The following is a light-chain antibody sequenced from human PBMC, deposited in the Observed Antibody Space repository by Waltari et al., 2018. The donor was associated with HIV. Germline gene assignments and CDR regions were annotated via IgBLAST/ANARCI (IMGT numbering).Light chain of an antibody. CDR2: WAS. J-gene: IGKJ1*01. V-gene: IGKV4-1*01. Sequence: DIVLTQSPESLVVSLGERATINCKSSQTVLNRSINRKSLAWYQQKPGQPPKLLIDWASNRESGVPDRFSGSWSGTDFTLTISSLQAEDVAIYYCQHYFSSPKTFGPGTKVEV. CDR1: QTVLNRSINRKS. CDR3: QHYFSSPKT.